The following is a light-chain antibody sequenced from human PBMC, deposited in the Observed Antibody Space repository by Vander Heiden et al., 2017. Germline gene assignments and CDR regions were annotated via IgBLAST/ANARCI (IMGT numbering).Light chain of an antibody. CDR1: QGISSY. CDR2: AAS. CDR3: QQLNSYPPWT. J-gene: IGKJ1*01. V-gene: IGKV1-9*01. Sequence: SPSFLSASVGDRVTITCRASQGISSYLAWYQQKPGKAPKLLIYAASTLQSGVPSRFSGSGSGTEFTLTISSLQPEDFASYYCQQLNSYPPWTFGQGTKVXIK.